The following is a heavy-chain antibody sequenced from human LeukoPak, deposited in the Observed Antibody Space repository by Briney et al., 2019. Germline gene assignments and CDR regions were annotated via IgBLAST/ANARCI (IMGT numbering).Heavy chain of an antibody. CDR1: GFTVSSNY. V-gene: IGHV3-66*01. Sequence: GGSLRLSCAASGFTVSSNYMSWVRQAPGKGLEWVSIIYSCGSTYYADSVKGRFTISRDNSKNTLYLQMNSLRAEDTAVYYCAGDTQLSLVRASFNYGMDVWGQGTTVTVSS. CDR2: IYSCGST. CDR3: AGDTQLSLVRASFNYGMDV. D-gene: IGHD3-10*01. J-gene: IGHJ6*02.